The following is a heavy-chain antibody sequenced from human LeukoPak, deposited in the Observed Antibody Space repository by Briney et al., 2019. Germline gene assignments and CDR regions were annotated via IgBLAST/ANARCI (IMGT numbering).Heavy chain of an antibody. V-gene: IGHV1-8*01. CDR3: ARGYRTGNYYYYGMDV. J-gene: IGHJ6*02. CDR2: MNPNSGNT. Sequence: ASVKVSRKASGYTFTSYDINWVRQATGQGLEWMGWMNPNSGNTGYAQKFQGRVTMTRNTSISTAYMELSSLRSEDTAVYYCARGYRTGNYYYYGMDVWGQGTTVTVSS. D-gene: IGHD1-1*01. CDR1: GYTFTSYD.